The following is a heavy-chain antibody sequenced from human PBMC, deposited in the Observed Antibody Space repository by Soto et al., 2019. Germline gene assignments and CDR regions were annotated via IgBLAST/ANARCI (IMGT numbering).Heavy chain of an antibody. CDR3: ARELAAAGSGGPFRP. Sequence: QVQLVQSGAEVKKPGSSVKVSCKASGGTFSSYAISWVRQAPGQGREWMGGIITIFGTANYAQKFQGRVTITADESTSTAYMELSSLRSEDTVVYYCARELAAAGSGGPFRPWGQGTLVTVSS. V-gene: IGHV1-69*01. CDR2: IITIFGTA. CDR1: GGTFSSYA. D-gene: IGHD6-13*01. J-gene: IGHJ5*02.